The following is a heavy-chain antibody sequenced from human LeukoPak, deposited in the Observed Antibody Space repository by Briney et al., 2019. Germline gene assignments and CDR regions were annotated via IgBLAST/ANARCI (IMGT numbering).Heavy chain of an antibody. CDR1: GGSISSYY. CDR2: IYTSGST. V-gene: IGHV4-4*07. CDR3: ARIFWSGYYSVEYYFDY. J-gene: IGHJ4*02. Sequence: SETLSLTCTVSGGSISSYYWSWIRQPAGKGLEWIGRIYTSGSTNYNPSLKSRVTMSVDTSKNQFSLKLRSVTAADTAVYYCARIFWSGYYSVEYYFDYWGQGTLVTVSS. D-gene: IGHD3-3*01.